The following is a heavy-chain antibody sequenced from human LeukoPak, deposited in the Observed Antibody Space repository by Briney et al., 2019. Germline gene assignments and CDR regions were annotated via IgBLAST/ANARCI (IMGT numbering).Heavy chain of an antibody. Sequence: PGGSLRLSCAASGSTFSSYSMNWVRQAPGKGLEWVSSISSSSSYIYYADSVKGRFTISRDNAKNSLYLQMNSLRAEDTAAYYCASPSDSSSWGLTFDYWGQGTLVTVSS. CDR1: GSTFSSYS. J-gene: IGHJ4*02. V-gene: IGHV3-21*01. CDR3: ASPSDSSSWGLTFDY. CDR2: ISSSSSYI. D-gene: IGHD6-13*01.